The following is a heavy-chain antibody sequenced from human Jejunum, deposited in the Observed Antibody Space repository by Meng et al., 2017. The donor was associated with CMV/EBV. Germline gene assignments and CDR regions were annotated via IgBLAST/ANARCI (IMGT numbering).Heavy chain of an antibody. J-gene: IGHJ1*01. V-gene: IGHV3-74*01. Sequence: TLRTYWMQWVRQVPGKGLMLVARMNSDGSSTLYADSVKGRFTISRDYAKNTLYLQMNSLRDEDTAVYYCARDLGPQIVVVSSPGYWGQGTRVTVSS. D-gene: IGHD3-22*01. CDR3: ARDLGPQIVVVSSPGY. CDR2: MNSDGSST. CDR1: TLRTYW.